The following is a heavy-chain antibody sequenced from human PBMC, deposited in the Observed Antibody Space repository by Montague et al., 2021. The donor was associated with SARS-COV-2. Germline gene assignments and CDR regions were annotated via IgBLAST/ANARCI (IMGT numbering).Heavy chain of an antibody. D-gene: IGHD3-22*01. CDR2: IYHTGST. J-gene: IGHJ4*02. Sequence: SETLSLTCVVSGDSISTDNWWTWVRLPPGKGLEWVGEIYHTGSTKYKPSLKSRVSMSVDKPWNQFSLRLTSVTAADTAVYYCARGTKRVFTYDYDSSGYASDYWGQGTLVTVSS. CDR1: GDSISTDNW. CDR3: ARGTKRVFTYDYDSSGYASDY. V-gene: IGHV4-4*02.